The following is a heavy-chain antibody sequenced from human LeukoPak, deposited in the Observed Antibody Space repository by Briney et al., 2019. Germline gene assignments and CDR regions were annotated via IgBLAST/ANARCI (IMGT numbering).Heavy chain of an antibody. J-gene: IGHJ4*02. V-gene: IGHV3-21*01. CDR3: AKARGVVVTWDSSDY. D-gene: IGHD3-22*01. CDR1: GFTFSSYS. Sequence: GGSLRLSCAASGFTFSSYSMNWVRQAPGKGLEWVSSISSSSSYIYYADSVKGRFTISRDNAKNSLYLQMNSLRAEDTAVYYCAKARGVVVTWDSSDYWGQGTLVTVSS. CDR2: ISSSSSYI.